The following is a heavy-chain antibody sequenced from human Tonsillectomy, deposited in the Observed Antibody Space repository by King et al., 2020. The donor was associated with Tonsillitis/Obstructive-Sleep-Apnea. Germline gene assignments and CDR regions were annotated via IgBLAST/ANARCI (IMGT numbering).Heavy chain of an antibody. CDR1: GYTFTSYA. Sequence: VQLVQSGSELKKPGASVKVSCKASGYTFTSYAMNWVRQAPGQGLEWMGWSNTNTGNPTYAQGFTGRFVLSLDTSVSTAYLQISSLKAEDTAGYYCARALYGSGSYYGLLGYWGQGTLVTVSS. CDR3: ARALYGSGSYYGLLGY. D-gene: IGHD3-10*01. J-gene: IGHJ4*02. CDR2: SNTNTGNP. V-gene: IGHV7-4-1*02.